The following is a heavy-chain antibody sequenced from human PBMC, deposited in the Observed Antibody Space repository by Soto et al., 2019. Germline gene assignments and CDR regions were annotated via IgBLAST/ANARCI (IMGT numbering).Heavy chain of an antibody. D-gene: IGHD3-3*01. Sequence: EVQLVESGGGLVQPGGSLRLSCSASAFIFSAFAMYWVRQAPGKGLEYVSVISYNGGSTYYADSVKGRFTISRDNSKNTVYLQMRSLRAVDTAVYYCVRGPSQGSSVFAPLDFWGQGTLVTVSS. CDR2: ISYNGGST. J-gene: IGHJ4*02. CDR1: AFIFSAFA. V-gene: IGHV3-64D*06. CDR3: VRGPSQGSSVFAPLDF.